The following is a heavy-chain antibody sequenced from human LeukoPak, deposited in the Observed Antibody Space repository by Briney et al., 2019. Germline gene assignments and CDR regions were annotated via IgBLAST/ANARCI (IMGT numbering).Heavy chain of an antibody. CDR3: ARGQYDFWSGYFDY. J-gene: IGHJ4*02. Sequence: SETLSLTCTVSGASISSGTYYWSWIRQPPGKGLEWIGYIYHSGSTYYDPSLKSRVTISADRSRNQFSLRLNSVTAADTAVYFCARGQYDFWSGYFDYWGQGTLVTVSS. CDR1: GASISSGTYY. CDR2: IYHSGST. D-gene: IGHD3-3*01. V-gene: IGHV4-30-2*01.